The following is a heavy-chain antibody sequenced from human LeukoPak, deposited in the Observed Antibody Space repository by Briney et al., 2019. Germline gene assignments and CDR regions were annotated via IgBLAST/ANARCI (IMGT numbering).Heavy chain of an antibody. D-gene: IGHD7-27*01. Sequence: SETLSLTCTVSGGSISDYYWTWIRQSPGTGLEWIGYMDYSGSTAYNPSLKSRVTISIDTSKKQFSLVLSSVTAADTAIYFCAREELGSTYWGQGTLVTVSS. J-gene: IGHJ4*02. V-gene: IGHV4-59*12. CDR2: MDYSGST. CDR3: AREELGSTY. CDR1: GGSISDYY.